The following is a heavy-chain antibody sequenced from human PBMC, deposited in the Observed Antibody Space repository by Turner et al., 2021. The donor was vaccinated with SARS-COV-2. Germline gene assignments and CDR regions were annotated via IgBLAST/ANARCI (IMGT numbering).Heavy chain of an antibody. J-gene: IGHJ3*02. V-gene: IGHV3-33*01. Sequence: QVQLVESGGGVVQPGRSLRLSCAASGFTFSSYGMHWVCQAPGKGLEWVAVIWYDGINKYYGDSVKGRFTISRDNSKNTLYLQMNSLRAEDTAVYYCARDMGPVGRDAFDIWGQGTMVTISS. CDR2: IWYDGINK. D-gene: IGHD1-26*01. CDR1: GFTFSSYG. CDR3: ARDMGPVGRDAFDI.